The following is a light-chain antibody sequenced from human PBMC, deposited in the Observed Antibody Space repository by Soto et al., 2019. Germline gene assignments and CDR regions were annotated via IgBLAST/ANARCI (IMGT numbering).Light chain of an antibody. Sequence: QSVLTQPRSVSGSPGQSVTISCPGTSSDVGGYNYVSWYQQHPDKAPKVMIYDVTKRPSGVPDRFSGSKSGNTASLTISGLQAEDEADYYCCSYAGSYIYVFGTGTKVTVL. CDR2: DVT. J-gene: IGLJ1*01. V-gene: IGLV2-11*01. CDR1: SSDVGGYNY. CDR3: CSYAGSYIYV.